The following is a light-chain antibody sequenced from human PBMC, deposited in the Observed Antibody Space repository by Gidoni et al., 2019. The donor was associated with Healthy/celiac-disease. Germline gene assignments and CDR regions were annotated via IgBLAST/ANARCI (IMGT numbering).Light chain of an antibody. CDR2: AAS. CDR3: QQSYSSFT. V-gene: IGKV1-39*01. J-gene: IGKJ3*01. Sequence: DIQMTHSPSSLSASVGDRVTITCRASQSISSYLNWYQQKPGKAPKLLIYAASSLQSGVPSRFSGSGSGTDFTLTISSLQPEDFANYYCQQSYSSFTFGPGTKVDIK. CDR1: QSISSY.